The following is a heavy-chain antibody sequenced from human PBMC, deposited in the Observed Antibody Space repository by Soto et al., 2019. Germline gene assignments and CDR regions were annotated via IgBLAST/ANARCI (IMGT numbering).Heavy chain of an antibody. CDR2: ISGSGGST. J-gene: IGHJ3*02. V-gene: IGHV3-23*01. CDR3: AKDLYCTNGVCWDDAFDI. Sequence: EVQLLESGGGLVQPGGSLRLSCAASGFTFSSYAMSWVRQAPGKGLEWVSAISGSGGSTYYADSVKGRFTISRDNYKNTLYLQMNSLRAEDTAVYYCAKDLYCTNGVCWDDAFDIWGQGTMVTVSS. D-gene: IGHD2-8*01. CDR1: GFTFSSYA.